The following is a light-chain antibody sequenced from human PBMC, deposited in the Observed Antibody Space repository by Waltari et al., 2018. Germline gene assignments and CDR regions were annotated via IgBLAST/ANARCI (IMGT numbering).Light chain of an antibody. CDR3: QQYYSTPQT. V-gene: IGKV4-1*01. Sequence: DIVMTQAPDSLAVSLGQRATTNCKSTQSVLYSSNNKNYLAWYQQKPGQPPKLLIYLASTRESGVPDRFSCSGSGTDFTLTISSLHAEDVAVYYCQQYYSTPQTFGQGTKLEIK. J-gene: IGKJ2*01. CDR2: LAS. CDR1: QSVLYSSNNKNY.